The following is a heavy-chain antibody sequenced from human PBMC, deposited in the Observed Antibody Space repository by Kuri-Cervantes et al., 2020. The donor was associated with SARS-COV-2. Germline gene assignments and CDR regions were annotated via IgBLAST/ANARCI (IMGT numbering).Heavy chain of an antibody. J-gene: IGHJ4*02. V-gene: IGHV4-59*01. CDR3: ARALGTTGDY. Sequence: GSLRLSCTVSGGSISSYYWSWIRQPPGKGLEWIGYIYYSGSTNYNPSLKSRVTISVDTSKNQFSLKLSSVTAADTAAYYCARALGTTGDYWGQGTLVTVSS. D-gene: IGHD1-1*01. CDR1: GGSISSYY. CDR2: IYYSGST.